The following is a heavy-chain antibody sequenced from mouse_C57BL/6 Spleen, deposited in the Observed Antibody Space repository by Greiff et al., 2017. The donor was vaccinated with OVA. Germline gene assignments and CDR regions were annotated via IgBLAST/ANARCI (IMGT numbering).Heavy chain of an antibody. CDR1: GYSITSGYY. CDR3: ARVHYYGSSYVYWYFDV. J-gene: IGHJ1*03. V-gene: IGHV3-6*01. Sequence: EVKLMESGPGLVKPSQSLSLTCSVTGYSITSGYYWNWIRQFPGNKLEWMGYISYDGSNNYNPSLKNRISITRDTSKNQFFLKLNSVTTEDTATYYCARVHYYGSSYVYWYFDVWGTGTTVTVSS. CDR2: ISYDGSN. D-gene: IGHD1-1*01.